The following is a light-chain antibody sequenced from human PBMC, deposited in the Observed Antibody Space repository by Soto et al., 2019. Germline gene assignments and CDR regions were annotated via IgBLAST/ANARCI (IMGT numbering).Light chain of an antibody. J-gene: IGKJ1*01. Sequence: AIQMTQSPSSLSASVGDRVTIPCRASQDIRNDLGWFQQKPGKAPKLLINTASTSQSGVSSRFSGSGSGTDFTLTISSLQPEDFATYYCLQDYIYPWTFGQGTKVDIK. CDR3: LQDYIYPWT. CDR1: QDIRND. V-gene: IGKV1-6*01. CDR2: TAS.